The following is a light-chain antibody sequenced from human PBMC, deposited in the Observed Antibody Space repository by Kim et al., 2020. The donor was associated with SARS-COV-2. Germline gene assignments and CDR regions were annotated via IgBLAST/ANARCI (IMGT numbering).Light chain of an antibody. V-gene: IGLV1-47*02. CDR1: ISNVGSNH. CDR2: DNY. J-gene: IGLJ3*02. CDR3: AAWDDGLRGRV. Sequence: QSVLTQPPSASGTPGQRVTISCSGSISNVGSNHVSWYQCLPGTAPKLIIYDNYQRPTGVPDRFSGSRSAMSASLAISGLRSEDEADYYCAAWDDGLRGRVFGGGTQLTVL.